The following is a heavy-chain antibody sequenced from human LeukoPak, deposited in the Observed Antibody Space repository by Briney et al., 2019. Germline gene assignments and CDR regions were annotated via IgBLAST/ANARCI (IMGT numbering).Heavy chain of an antibody. CDR3: ANLLSGDSNFDY. D-gene: IGHD2-21*02. CDR1: GFTFSSYS. Sequence: GGSLRLSCAASGFTFSSYSMNWVRQAPGKGLEWVSSISSSSSYIYYADSVKGRFTISRDNAKNSLYLQMNSLRAEDTAVYYCANLLSGDSNFDYWGQGTLVTVSS. J-gene: IGHJ4*02. CDR2: ISSSSSYI. V-gene: IGHV3-21*01.